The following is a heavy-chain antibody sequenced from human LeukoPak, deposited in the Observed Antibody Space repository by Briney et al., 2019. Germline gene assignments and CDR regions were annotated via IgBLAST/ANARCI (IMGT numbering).Heavy chain of an antibody. Sequence: GGSLRLSCAASGFTFSSYWMSWVRQAPGKGLEWVANIKQDGSEKYYVDSVKGRLTISRDNAKNSLYLQMNSLRAEDTAVYYCARIFLRNWFDPWGQGTLVTVSS. CDR2: IKQDGSEK. CDR3: ARIFLRNWFDP. D-gene: IGHD3-10*01. J-gene: IGHJ5*02. CDR1: GFTFSSYW. V-gene: IGHV3-7*01.